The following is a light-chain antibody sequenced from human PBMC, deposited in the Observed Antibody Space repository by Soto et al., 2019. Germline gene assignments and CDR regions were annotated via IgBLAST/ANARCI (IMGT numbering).Light chain of an antibody. V-gene: IGLV2-8*01. CDR2: EVT. J-gene: IGLJ2*01. Sequence: QSVLTQPPSASGSPGQSVTISCTGTSSDVGGYNYVSWYQQHPGKVPKLMIYEVTKRPSGVPDRFSGSKSGNTASLTVSGLQDEDEADYFCSSYTGNYIVVLGAGTKLTVL. CDR1: SSDVGGYNY. CDR3: SSYTGNYIVV.